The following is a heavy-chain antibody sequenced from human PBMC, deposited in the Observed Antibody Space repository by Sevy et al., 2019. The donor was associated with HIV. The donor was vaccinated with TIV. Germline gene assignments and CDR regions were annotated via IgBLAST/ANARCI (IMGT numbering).Heavy chain of an antibody. CDR3: ASLVVVPAARTPFDY. CDR2: ISSSGSTI. CDR1: GFTFSSYE. V-gene: IGHV3-48*03. J-gene: IGHJ4*02. Sequence: GGSLRLSCAASGFTFSSYEMNWVRQAPGKGLEWVSYISSSGSTIYYADSVKGRFTISRDNAKNSLYLQMNSLRAKDTAVYYCASLVVVPAARTPFDYWGQGTLVTVSS. D-gene: IGHD2-2*01.